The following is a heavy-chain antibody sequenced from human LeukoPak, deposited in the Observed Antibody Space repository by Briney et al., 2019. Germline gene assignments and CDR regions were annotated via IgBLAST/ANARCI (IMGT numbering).Heavy chain of an antibody. J-gene: IGHJ5*02. CDR3: ARVESSSWCTP. CDR1: GGSISSYY. CDR2: IYYSGSV. Sequence: SETLSLTCTVSGGSISSYYWSWIRQPPGKGLEWIAYIYYSGSVNYNPSLKSRVTISVDTSKNQFSLNLNSVTAADTAIYYCARVESSSWCTPWGQGTLVTVSS. V-gene: IGHV4-59*01. D-gene: IGHD6-13*01.